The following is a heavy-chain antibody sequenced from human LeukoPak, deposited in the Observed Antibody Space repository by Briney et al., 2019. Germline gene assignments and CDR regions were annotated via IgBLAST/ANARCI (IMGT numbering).Heavy chain of an antibody. CDR1: GFTFSSYG. V-gene: IGHV3-33*01. J-gene: IGHJ3*02. Sequence: GGSVRLSCAASGFTFSSYGMHWVRQAPGKGLEWVAVIWYDGSNKYYADSVKGRFTISRDNSKNTLYLQMNSLRAEDTAVYYCARDDGTYYDFWSGYYFMGAFDIWGQGTMVTVSS. CDR2: IWYDGSNK. D-gene: IGHD3-3*01. CDR3: ARDDGTYYDFWSGYYFMGAFDI.